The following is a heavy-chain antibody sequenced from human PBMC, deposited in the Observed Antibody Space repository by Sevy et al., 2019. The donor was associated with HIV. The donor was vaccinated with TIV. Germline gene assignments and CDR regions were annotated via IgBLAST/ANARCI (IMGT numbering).Heavy chain of an antibody. D-gene: IGHD3-22*01. V-gene: IGHV3-21*01. J-gene: IGHJ4*02. CDR3: ARGPSYYYDSSAYYRKYFDY. CDR2: ISSSSSYI. CDR1: GFTFSSYS. Sequence: GGSLRLSCAASGFTFSSYSMNWVRQAPGKGLEWVSSISSSSSYIYYADSVKGRFTISRDNAKNSLYLKMNSLRAEDTAVYYCARGPSYYYDSSAYYRKYFDYWGQGTLVTVSS.